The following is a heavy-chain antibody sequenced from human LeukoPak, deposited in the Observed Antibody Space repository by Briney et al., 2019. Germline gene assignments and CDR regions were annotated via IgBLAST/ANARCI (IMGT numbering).Heavy chain of an antibody. D-gene: IGHD6-13*01. CDR2: IYYSGST. V-gene: IGHV4-39*01. CDR1: GGSISSSSYY. J-gene: IGHJ4*02. Sequence: SETLSLTCTVSGGSISSSSYYWGWIRQPPGKGLEWIGSIYYSGSTYYNPSLKSRVTISVDTSKNQFSLKLSSVTAADTAVYYCERLIAAAGRFDYWGQGTLATVSS. CDR3: ERLIAAAGRFDY.